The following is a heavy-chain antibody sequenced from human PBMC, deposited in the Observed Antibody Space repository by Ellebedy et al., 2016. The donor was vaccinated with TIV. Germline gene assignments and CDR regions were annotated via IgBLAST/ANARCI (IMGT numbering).Heavy chain of an antibody. D-gene: IGHD3-10*01. J-gene: IGHJ4*02. Sequence: AASVKVSCKASGDTISNFGISWVRQAPGQGLEWMGWISGYNGNTNYAQKFQGRVTMTTDTSSTVYMELRSLRSDDTAVYYCARGGDGSGSYYRGGEYVYYFDSWGQGTLVTVSS. CDR3: ARGGDGSGSYYRGGEYVYYFDS. CDR1: GDTISNFG. CDR2: ISGYNGNT. V-gene: IGHV1-18*04.